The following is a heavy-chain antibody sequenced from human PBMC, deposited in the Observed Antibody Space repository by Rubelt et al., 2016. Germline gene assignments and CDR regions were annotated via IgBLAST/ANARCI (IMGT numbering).Heavy chain of an antibody. Sequence: AASGFTFSSYGMHWVRQAPGKGLEWVAFIRYDGSNKYYADSVKGRFTISRDNSKNTLYLQMNSLRAEDTAVYYCARDRGYSYGYVGYWGQGTLVTVSS. CDR2: IRYDGSNK. V-gene: IGHV3-30*02. CDR3: ARDRGYSYGYVGY. D-gene: IGHD5-18*01. CDR1: GFTFSSYG. J-gene: IGHJ4*02.